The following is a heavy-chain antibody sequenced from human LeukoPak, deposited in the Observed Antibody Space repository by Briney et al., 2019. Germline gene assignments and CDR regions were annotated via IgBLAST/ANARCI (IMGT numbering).Heavy chain of an antibody. CDR3: AKTYGGSYEGVFDS. D-gene: IGHD1-26*01. J-gene: IGHJ4*02. CDR1: GFTFSSHG. V-gene: IGHV3-64*01. CDR2: ITSNGCTT. Sequence: SLRLSCAASGFTFSSHGMHLVRQAPGEGLEYLSAITSNGCTTYYANSVKGRFTISRDNSRNTLYLQMASVRAEDMAVYYCAKTYGGSYEGVFDSWGQGTLVTVSS.